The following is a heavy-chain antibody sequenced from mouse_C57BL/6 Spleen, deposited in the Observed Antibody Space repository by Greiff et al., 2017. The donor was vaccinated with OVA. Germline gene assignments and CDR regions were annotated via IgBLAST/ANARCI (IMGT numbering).Heavy chain of an antibody. V-gene: IGHV14-4*01. CDR1: GFNIKDDY. CDR3: TPRQLSGAY. J-gene: IGHJ3*01. D-gene: IGHD3-2*02. CDR2: IDPENGDT. Sequence: VHVKQSGAELVRPGASVKLSCTASGFNIKDDYMHWVKQRPEQGLEWIGWIDPENGDTEYASKFQGKATITADTSSNTAYLQLSSLTSEDTAVYYCTPRQLSGAYWGQGTLVTVSA.